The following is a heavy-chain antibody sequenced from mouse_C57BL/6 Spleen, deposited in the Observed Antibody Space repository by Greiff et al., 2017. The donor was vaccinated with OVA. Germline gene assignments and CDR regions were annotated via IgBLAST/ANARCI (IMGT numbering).Heavy chain of an antibody. V-gene: IGHV6-6*01. Sequence: EVKLMESGGGLVQPGGSMKLSCAASGFTFSDAWMDWVRQSPEKGLEWVAEIRNKANNHATYYAESVKGRFTISRDASKSSVYLQMNSFRAEDTGIYDCTPIYYDYDAWVAYWGQGTLVTVSA. CDR2: IRNKANNHAT. J-gene: IGHJ3*01. CDR1: GFTFSDAW. D-gene: IGHD2-4*01. CDR3: TPIYYDYDAWVAY.